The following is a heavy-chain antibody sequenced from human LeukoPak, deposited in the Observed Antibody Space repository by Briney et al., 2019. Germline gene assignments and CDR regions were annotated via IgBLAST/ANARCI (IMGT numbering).Heavy chain of an antibody. CDR3: ARARGYSGYDPLDY. V-gene: IGHV1-2*02. D-gene: IGHD5-12*01. CDR1: GYTFTGYY. CDR2: LNPNSGGT. J-gene: IGHJ4*02. Sequence: GASVKVSCKASGYTFTGYYIHWVRRAPGQGLEWMGWLNPNSGGTDYAQNFQGRVTMTRDTSISTAYMDLSRLRSDDTAVYYCARARGYSGYDPLDYWGQGTLVTVSS.